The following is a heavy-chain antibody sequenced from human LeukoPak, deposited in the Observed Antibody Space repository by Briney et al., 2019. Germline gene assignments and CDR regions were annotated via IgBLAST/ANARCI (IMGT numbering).Heavy chain of an antibody. Sequence: SQTVSLTCAVSGGSISSGGYSWSWIRQPPGKGLEWIGRIYTSGGTNYNPSLKSRVTISVDSSKNQFSLKLSSVTAADTAVYYCARRQPEWELRRHAFDIWGQGTMVTVSS. CDR2: IYTSGGT. J-gene: IGHJ3*02. V-gene: IGHV4-30-2*03. CDR3: ARRQPEWELRRHAFDI. CDR1: GGSISSGGYS. D-gene: IGHD1-26*01.